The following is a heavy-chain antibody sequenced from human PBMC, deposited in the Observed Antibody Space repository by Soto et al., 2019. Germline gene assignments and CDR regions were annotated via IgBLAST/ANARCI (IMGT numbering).Heavy chain of an antibody. CDR3: ARSSHYYDSSGYYPMGY. J-gene: IGHJ4*02. Sequence: SVKVSCKASGGTFSSYAISWVRQAPGQGLEWMGGIIPIFGTANYAQKFQGRVTITADESTSTAYMELSSLRSEDTAVYYCARSSHYYDSSGYYPMGYWGQGTLVTVSS. V-gene: IGHV1-69*13. CDR2: IIPIFGTA. CDR1: GGTFSSYA. D-gene: IGHD3-22*01.